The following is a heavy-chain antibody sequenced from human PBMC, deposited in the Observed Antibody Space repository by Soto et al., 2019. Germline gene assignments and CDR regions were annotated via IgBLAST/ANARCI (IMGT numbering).Heavy chain of an antibody. D-gene: IGHD4-4*01. CDR2: INHSGST. CDR1: GGSFSGYY. J-gene: IGHJ6*03. Sequence: SETLSLTCAVYGGSFSGYYWSWIRQPPGKGLEWIGEINHSGSTNYNPSLKSRVTISVDTSKNQFSLKLSSVTAADTAVYYCARGSPTVTTIPYYYYMDVWGKGTTVTVSS. CDR3: ARGSPTVTTIPYYYYMDV. V-gene: IGHV4-34*01.